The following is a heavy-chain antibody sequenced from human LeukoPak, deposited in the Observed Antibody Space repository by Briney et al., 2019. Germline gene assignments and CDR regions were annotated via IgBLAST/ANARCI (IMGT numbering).Heavy chain of an antibody. CDR3: ARGQTYYDFWSGYNNWFDP. Sequence: SETLSLTCAVYGGSFSGYYWSWIRQPPGKGLEWIGEINHSGSTNYNPFLKSRVTISVDTSKNQFSLKLSSVTAADTAVYYCARGQTYYDFWSGYNNWFDPWGQGTLVTVSS. J-gene: IGHJ5*02. D-gene: IGHD3-3*01. CDR1: GGSFSGYY. CDR2: INHSGST. V-gene: IGHV4-34*01.